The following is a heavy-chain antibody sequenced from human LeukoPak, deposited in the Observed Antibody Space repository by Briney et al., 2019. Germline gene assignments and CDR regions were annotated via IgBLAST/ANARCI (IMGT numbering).Heavy chain of an antibody. D-gene: IGHD3-16*01. CDR2: INNRGGST. Sequence: GGSLRPSCAASGSTFSSYPMSWVRQAPGKGLEWVSGINNRGGSTYNADPVKGRFTISRDNSKNTLYLQMNSLRVEDTAVYYCAKAFGLSRHGMDVWGQGTTVTVSS. J-gene: IGHJ6*02. CDR3: AKAFGLSRHGMDV. V-gene: IGHV3-23*01. CDR1: GSTFSSYP.